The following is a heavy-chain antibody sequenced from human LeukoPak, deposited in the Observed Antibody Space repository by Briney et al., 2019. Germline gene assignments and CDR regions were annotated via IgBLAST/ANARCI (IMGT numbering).Heavy chain of an antibody. CDR2: INHSGIT. D-gene: IGHD3-16*01. Sequence: SSETLSLTCAVYGGSFSGYYWSWIRQPPGKGLEWIGEINHSGITNYNPSLKSRVTISVDTSKNQFSLKLSSVTPADTAVYYCVGPSGYFFDYWGQGSLVAVSA. CDR1: GGSFSGYY. CDR3: VGPSGYFFDY. V-gene: IGHV4-34*01. J-gene: IGHJ4*02.